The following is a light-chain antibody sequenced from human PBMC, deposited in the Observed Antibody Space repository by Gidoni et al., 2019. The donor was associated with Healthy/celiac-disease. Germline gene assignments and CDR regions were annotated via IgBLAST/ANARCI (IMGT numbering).Light chain of an antibody. CDR2: DAS. V-gene: IGKV3-11*01. CDR3: QQRSNY. J-gene: IGKJ3*01. CDR1: HSVSSY. Sequence: EIVLTQSPATLSLSPGERATLSCRASHSVSSYFAWYQQKTGQAPRLLIYDASNRATGISARFSGSGSCTDFTLTIRRLEPEDFAVYYCQQRSNYFGPGTKVDIK.